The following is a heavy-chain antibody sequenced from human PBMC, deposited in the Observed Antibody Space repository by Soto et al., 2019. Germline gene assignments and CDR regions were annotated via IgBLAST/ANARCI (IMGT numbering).Heavy chain of an antibody. CDR3: AKYFFFQAEDGIRDVRSVSAFLLNRSSDL. V-gene: IGHV3-23*01. J-gene: IGHJ2*01. D-gene: IGHD3-10*02. Sequence: PGKVRDGVQAISGSVGSTYYAAFVKARLTISRANSKNTLYLPMNSLRAEDTAVYYCAKYFFFQAEDGIRDVRSVSAFLLNRSSDL. CDR2: ISGSVGST.